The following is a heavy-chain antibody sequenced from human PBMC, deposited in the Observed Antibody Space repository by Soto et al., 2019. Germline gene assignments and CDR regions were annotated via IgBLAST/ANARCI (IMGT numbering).Heavy chain of an antibody. D-gene: IGHD3-22*01. V-gene: IGHV3-33*01. CDR2: IWYDGSNK. Sequence: GGSLRLSCAASGFTFSSYGMHWVRQAPGKGLEWVAVIWYDGSNKYYADSVKGRFTISRDNSKNTLYLQMNSLRAEDTAVYYCARGETYYYDSSGYWAYLGSLSSYYFDYWGQGTLVTVSS. CDR1: GFTFSSYG. J-gene: IGHJ4*02. CDR3: ARGETYYYDSSGYWAYLGSLSSYYFDY.